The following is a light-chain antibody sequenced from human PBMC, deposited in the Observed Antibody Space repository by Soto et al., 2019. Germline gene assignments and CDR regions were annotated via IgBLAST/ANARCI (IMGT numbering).Light chain of an antibody. CDR3: QQRSSWPLT. Sequence: EIVLTQSPATLSLSPGERATLSCRASQSVSSYFAWYQQKPGQAPRLLIYDSSTRATGIPARFSGSGSGTDFTTTISSLEPEYVAVYYCQQRSSWPLTFGQGTKVEIK. J-gene: IGKJ1*01. V-gene: IGKV3-11*01. CDR1: QSVSSY. CDR2: DSS.